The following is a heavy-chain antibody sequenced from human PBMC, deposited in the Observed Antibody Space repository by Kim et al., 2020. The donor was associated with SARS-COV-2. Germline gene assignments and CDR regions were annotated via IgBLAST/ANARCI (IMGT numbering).Heavy chain of an antibody. CDR1: GYTFTSYD. CDR2: MNPNSGNT. V-gene: IGHV1-8*01. CDR3: ARGMPFARITMVRGPRGWFDP. J-gene: IGHJ5*02. Sequence: ASVKVSCKASGYTFTSYDINWVRQATGQGLEWMGWMNPNSGNTGYAQKFQGRVTMTRNTSISTAYMELSSLRSEDTAVYYCARGMPFARITMVRGPRGWFDPWGQGTLVTVSS. D-gene: IGHD3-10*01.